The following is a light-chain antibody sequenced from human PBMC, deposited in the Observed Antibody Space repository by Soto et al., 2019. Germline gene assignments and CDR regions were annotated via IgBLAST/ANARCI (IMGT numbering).Light chain of an antibody. CDR2: GAS. V-gene: IGKV3-20*01. CDR1: QSGSSSY. J-gene: IGKJ1*01. CDR3: QQYGSSPWT. Sequence: EIVLTQSPGPLSLSPGERATLSCRASQSGSSSYLAWYQQKPGQAPRPLIYGASSRAIGIPDRVSGSGSGTDFTRTISRLEPEDFAVYYCQQYGSSPWTFGEGTKVEIK.